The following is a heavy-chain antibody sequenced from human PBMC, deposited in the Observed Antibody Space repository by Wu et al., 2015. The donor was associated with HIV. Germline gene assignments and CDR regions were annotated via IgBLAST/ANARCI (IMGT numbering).Heavy chain of an antibody. D-gene: IGHD3-3*01. CDR2: IIPIFGTA. J-gene: IGHJ6*03. Sequence: QVQLVQSGAEVKKPGSSVKVSCKASGGTFSSYAISWVRQAPGQGLEWMGGIIPIFGTANYAQKFQGRVTITADESTSTAYMELSSLRSEDTAVYYCARGGYDFLEGSLGGYYYMDVWGKGTTVTVSS. V-gene: IGHV1-69*12. CDR3: ARGGYDFLEGSLGGYYYMDV. CDR1: GGTFSSYA.